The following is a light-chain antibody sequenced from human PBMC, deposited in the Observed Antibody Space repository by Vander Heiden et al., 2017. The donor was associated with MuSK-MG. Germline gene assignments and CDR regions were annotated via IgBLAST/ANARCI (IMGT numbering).Light chain of an antibody. Sequence: DIQMTQSPSSLSASVGDRVTITCQASQDISNYLNWYQQNPGKAPKLLIYDASNLETGVPSRFSGSGSGTDFTFTISILQPEDLATYYCQQDDNLVSTFGQWTKLEIK. CDR1: QDISNY. V-gene: IGKV1-33*01. CDR2: DAS. CDR3: QQDDNLVST. J-gene: IGKJ2*01.